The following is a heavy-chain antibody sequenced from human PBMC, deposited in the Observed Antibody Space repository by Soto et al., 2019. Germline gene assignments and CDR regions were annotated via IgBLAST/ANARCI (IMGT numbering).Heavy chain of an antibody. Sequence: ASETLSLTCTVSGGSISSSSYYWGWIRQPPGKGLEWIGSIYYSGSTYYNPSLKSRVTISVDTSKNQFSLKLSSVTAADTAVYYCARQPYDFWSGYRAPFDYWGQGTLVTVSS. CDR3: ARQPYDFWSGYRAPFDY. CDR2: IYYSGST. CDR1: GGSISSSSYY. J-gene: IGHJ4*02. D-gene: IGHD3-3*01. V-gene: IGHV4-39*01.